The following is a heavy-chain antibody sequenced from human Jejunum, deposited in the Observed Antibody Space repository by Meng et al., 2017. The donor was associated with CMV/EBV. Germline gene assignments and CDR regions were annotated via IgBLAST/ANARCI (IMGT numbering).Heavy chain of an antibody. V-gene: IGHV4-4*07. CDR1: GDSISNYF. Sequence: QVHPQESGPGLVRPSENLSLTCTVSGDSISNYFWSWIRQPAGKKLEWIGRFSPGGNINYIPSLKGRLTMSVDTSNNQIFLNVTSVTAADTALYYCARGESRGYYYFDYWGQGILVTVSS. CDR2: FSPGGNI. CDR3: ARGESRGYYYFDY. J-gene: IGHJ4*02. D-gene: IGHD3-22*01.